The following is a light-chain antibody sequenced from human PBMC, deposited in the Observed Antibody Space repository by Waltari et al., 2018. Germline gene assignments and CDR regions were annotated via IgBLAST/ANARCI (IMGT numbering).Light chain of an antibody. V-gene: IGLV1-44*01. CDR2: GNN. J-gene: IGLJ3*02. CDR3: ATWDDYLRGV. Sequence: QSVLTQPPSASGTPGQRVTISCSGSSSNIGTNTVNWYQQVPGAAPKLLIYGNNQRPSGVPDRFSGSKSGNSASLAISGLQSEDEADYYCATWDDYLRGVFGGGTKLTVL. CDR1: SSNIGTNT.